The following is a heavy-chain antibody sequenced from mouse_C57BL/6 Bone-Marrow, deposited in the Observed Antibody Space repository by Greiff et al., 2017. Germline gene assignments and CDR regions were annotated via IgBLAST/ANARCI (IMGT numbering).Heavy chain of an antibody. Sequence: QVQLQQPGAELVRPGPSVKLSCKASGYTFTSYWMHWVKQRPGQGLEWIGVIDPSDSYTNYNQKFKGKATLTVDTSSSTAYMQLSSLTSEDSAVYYCASDGNYPAWFAYWGQGTLVTVSA. CDR3: ASDGNYPAWFAY. J-gene: IGHJ3*01. CDR1: GYTFTSYW. D-gene: IGHD2-1*01. V-gene: IGHV1-59*01. CDR2: IDPSDSYT.